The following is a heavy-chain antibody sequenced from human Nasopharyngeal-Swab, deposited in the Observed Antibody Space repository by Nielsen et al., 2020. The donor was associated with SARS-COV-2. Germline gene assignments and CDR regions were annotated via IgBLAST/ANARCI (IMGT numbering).Heavy chain of an antibody. V-gene: IGHV1-18*01. J-gene: IGHJ3*02. Sequence: ASVKVSCKASGYTFTSYGISWVRQAPGQGLEWMGWISAYNGNTNYAQKLQGRVTMTTDTSTSTAYIELRSLRSDDTAVYYCARAYYDILTGGGHDAFDIWGQGTMVTVSS. CDR3: ARAYYDILTGGGHDAFDI. CDR1: GYTFTSYG. CDR2: ISAYNGNT. D-gene: IGHD3-9*01.